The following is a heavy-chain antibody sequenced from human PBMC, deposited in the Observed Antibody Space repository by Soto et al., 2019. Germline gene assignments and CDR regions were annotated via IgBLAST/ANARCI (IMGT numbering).Heavy chain of an antibody. CDR3: ARSQVPPGLFDP. V-gene: IGHV1-18*04. CDR2: ISAYNGNT. CDR1: GYTFTSYC. Sequence: ASGRSGKASGYTFTSYCISWVRQAPGQGLEWMGWISAYNGNTNYAQKLQGRVTMTTDTSTSTAYMELRSLRSDDTAVYYCARSQVPPGLFDPWGQGTLVTVSS. J-gene: IGHJ5*02. D-gene: IGHD3-10*01.